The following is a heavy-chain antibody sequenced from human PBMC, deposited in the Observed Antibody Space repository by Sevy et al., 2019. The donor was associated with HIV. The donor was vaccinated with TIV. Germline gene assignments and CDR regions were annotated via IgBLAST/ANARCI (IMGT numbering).Heavy chain of an antibody. Sequence: SETLSLTCAVSGVSVSSDTYYWSWIRQPPGKGLEWIGYVYHTGSTNYSPSFKSRVTISVDTSKNQFSLRLSSVTAADTAVYYCAKVTYYYDSRGYPNYYFDYWGQGTLVTVSS. D-gene: IGHD3-22*01. CDR3: AKVTYYYDSRGYPNYYFDY. CDR2: VYHTGST. J-gene: IGHJ4*02. V-gene: IGHV4-61*01. CDR1: GVSVSSDTYY.